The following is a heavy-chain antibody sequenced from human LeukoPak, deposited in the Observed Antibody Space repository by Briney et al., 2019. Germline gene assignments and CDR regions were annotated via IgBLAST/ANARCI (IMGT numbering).Heavy chain of an antibody. CDR3: ARDQTYGDYGGIPDY. J-gene: IGHJ4*02. Sequence: SETQSLTCTVSGGSISSYYWSWIRQPAGKGLEWIGRIYTSGSTNYNPSLKSRVTMSVDTSKNQFSLKLSSVTAADTAVYYCARDQTYGDYGGIPDYWGRGSLVTVAS. CDR1: GGSISSYY. D-gene: IGHD4-17*01. V-gene: IGHV4-4*07. CDR2: IYTSGST.